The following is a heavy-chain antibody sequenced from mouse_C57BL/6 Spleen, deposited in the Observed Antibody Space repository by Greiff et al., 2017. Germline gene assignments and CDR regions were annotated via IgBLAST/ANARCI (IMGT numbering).Heavy chain of an antibody. D-gene: IGHD1-1*01. V-gene: IGHV5-6*01. CDR3: ARQRFTTGGFAY. CDR1: GFTFSSYG. Sequence: EVKLMESGGYLVKPGGSLKLSCAASGFTFSSYGMSWVRPTPDKRLEWVATISSGGSYPYYPDSVKGRFTISRDNAKNTLYLQMSSLKSEDTAMYYCARQRFTTGGFAYWGQGTLVTVSA. J-gene: IGHJ3*01. CDR2: ISSGGSYP.